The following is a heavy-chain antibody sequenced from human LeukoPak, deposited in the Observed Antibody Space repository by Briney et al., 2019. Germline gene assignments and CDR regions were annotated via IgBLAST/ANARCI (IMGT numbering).Heavy chain of an antibody. CDR1: GGSISSYY. V-gene: IGHV4-59*01. Sequence: SETLSLTCTVSGGSISSYYWSWIRQPPGKGLEWIGYIYYSGSTNYNPSLKSRVTISVDTSKNQFSLKLNSVTAADTAVYYCARDLNELLQNYRSTWYPADYWGQGTLVSVSS. D-gene: IGHD6-13*01. CDR3: ARDLNELLQNYRSTWYPADY. CDR2: IYYSGST. J-gene: IGHJ4*02.